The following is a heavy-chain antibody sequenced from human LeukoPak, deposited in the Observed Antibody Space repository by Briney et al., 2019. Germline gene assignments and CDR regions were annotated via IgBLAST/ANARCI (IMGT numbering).Heavy chain of an antibody. CDR2: IDWDDDK. J-gene: IGHJ4*02. V-gene: IGHV2-70*11. Sequence: SGPALVKPTQTLTLTCTFSGFSLSTSGMCVSWIRQPPGKALEWLARIDWDDDKYYSTSLKTRLTISKDTSKNKVVLTMTNMDPVDTATYYCARTAYYYDSSGYYRLDYWGQGTLVTVSS. CDR3: ARTAYYYDSSGYYRLDY. CDR1: GFSLSTSGMC. D-gene: IGHD3-22*01.